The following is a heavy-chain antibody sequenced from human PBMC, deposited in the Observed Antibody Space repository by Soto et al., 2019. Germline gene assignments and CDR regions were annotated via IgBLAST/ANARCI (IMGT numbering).Heavy chain of an antibody. J-gene: IGHJ4*02. CDR3: AKGSSSMIVAVMDY. V-gene: IGHV3-9*01. CDR1: GFNFDDSA. D-gene: IGHD3-22*01. Sequence: EVQLVESGGALVQPGRSLRLSCVASGFNFDDSAMNWVRQVPGKGLEWVSGITWNSGHILYADSVKGQFTISRDNDKKSLSLELNSLGPEDTVLYYCAKGSSSMIVAVMDYWGQGTPVTVSS. CDR2: ITWNSGHI.